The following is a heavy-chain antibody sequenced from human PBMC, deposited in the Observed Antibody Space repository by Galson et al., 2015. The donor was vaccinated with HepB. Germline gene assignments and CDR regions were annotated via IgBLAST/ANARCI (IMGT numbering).Heavy chain of an antibody. J-gene: IGHJ6*02. CDR1: GYIFTSYG. CDR2: ISDYTGNT. V-gene: IGHV1-18*01. Sequence: SVKVSCKASGYIFTSYGISWVRQAPGQGLEWMAWISDYTGNTNYAQTLQGRVTMTTDTSTNTAYMELRSLRSDDTAVYYCARDLQSRVKVFATDGMDVWGQGTTVTVSS. D-gene: IGHD4-11*01. CDR3: ARDLQSRVKVFATDGMDV.